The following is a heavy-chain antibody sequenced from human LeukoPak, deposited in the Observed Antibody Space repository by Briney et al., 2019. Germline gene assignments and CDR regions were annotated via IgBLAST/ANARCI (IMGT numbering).Heavy chain of an antibody. Sequence: SETLSLTCTVSGGSISSSSYYWGWIRQPPGKELEWIGSIYYSGSTYYNPSLKSRVTISLDTSKNQFSLKLSSVRAEDTAVYHCARLTTMSRLFDIWGQGPMVPVYS. D-gene: IGHD3-10*02. CDR1: GGSISSSSYY. V-gene: IGHV4-39*01. CDR2: IYYSGST. J-gene: IGHJ3*02. CDR3: ARLTTMSRLFDI.